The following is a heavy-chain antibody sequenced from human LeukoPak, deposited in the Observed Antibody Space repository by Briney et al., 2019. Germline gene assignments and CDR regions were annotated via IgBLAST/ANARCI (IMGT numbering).Heavy chain of an antibody. CDR3: SKIAAAGTAPDY. Sequence: GGSLRLSCAASGFTFSSYAMSWVRQAPGKGLGWVSAISGSGGSTYYADSVKGRFTISRDNSKNTLYLQMNSLRAEDTAVYYCSKIAAAGTAPDYWGQGTLVTVSS. V-gene: IGHV3-23*01. J-gene: IGHJ4*02. CDR1: GFTFSSYA. CDR2: ISGSGGST. D-gene: IGHD6-13*01.